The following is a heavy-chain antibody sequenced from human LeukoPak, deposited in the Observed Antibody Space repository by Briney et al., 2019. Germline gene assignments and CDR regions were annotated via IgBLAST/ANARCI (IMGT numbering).Heavy chain of an antibody. CDR1: GYTFTSYG. CDR3: ARGPHTWGYFDS. D-gene: IGHD7-27*01. V-gene: IGHV1-18*01. CDR2: ISAYNGNT. J-gene: IGHJ4*02. Sequence: GASVKVSCKASGYTFTSYGISWVRQAPGQGLEWMGWISAYNGNTNYAQKLQGRVTMTRDTSINTAYMELNRLRSDDTAVYLCARGPHTWGYFDSWGQGTLVSVSS.